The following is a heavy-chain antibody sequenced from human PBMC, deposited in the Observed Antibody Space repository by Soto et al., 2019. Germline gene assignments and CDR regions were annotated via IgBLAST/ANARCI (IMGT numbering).Heavy chain of an antibody. Sequence: GEFLKISCKGSIYTFTSYWIAWVRQMPGKGLEWMGFIYPGDSETRYSPSLEGQVTISADKSTSTAYLQWSSLKASDTAMYYCASPSAYGWTLDVWGQGTMVTVSS. CDR2: IYPGDSET. J-gene: IGHJ3*01. V-gene: IGHV5-51*01. D-gene: IGHD3-22*01. CDR3: ASPSAYGWTLDV. CDR1: IYTFTSYW.